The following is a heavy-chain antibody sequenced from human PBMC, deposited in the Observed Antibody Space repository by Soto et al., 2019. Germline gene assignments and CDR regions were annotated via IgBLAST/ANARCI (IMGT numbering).Heavy chain of an antibody. CDR1: GFTFSSYA. V-gene: IGHV3-30*14. CDR2: ISYDGSNK. Sequence: QVQLVESGGGVVQPGRSLRLSCAASGFTFSSYAMHWVRQAPGKGLEWVAVISYDGSNKYYEDSVKGRFTISRDNSKNSLYLQMNTLRAEDTAVYYCARELRTQVLDYYYGMDVWGQGKTVNFSS. D-gene: IGHD3-10*01. CDR3: ARELRTQVLDYYYGMDV. J-gene: IGHJ6*02.